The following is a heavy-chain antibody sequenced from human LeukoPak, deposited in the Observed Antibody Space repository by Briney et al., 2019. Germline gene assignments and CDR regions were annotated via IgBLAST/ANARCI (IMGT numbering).Heavy chain of an antibody. D-gene: IGHD3-10*01. J-gene: IGHJ4*02. CDR2: IRYDGSNE. CDR3: AKEAGSGNYYFDK. Sequence: GGSLRLSCAASGFPFSSHNMNWVRQAPGKGLEWVSFIRYDGSNEYYADSVKGRFTISRDNSKNTLYLQMNSLRVEDRAVYYCAKEAGSGNYYFDKWGQGTQVTVSS. CDR1: GFPFSSHN. V-gene: IGHV3-30*02.